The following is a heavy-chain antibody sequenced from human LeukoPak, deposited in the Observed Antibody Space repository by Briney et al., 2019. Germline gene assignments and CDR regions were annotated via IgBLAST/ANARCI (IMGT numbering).Heavy chain of an antibody. CDR3: ARLEDYGGGAPFDY. CDR2: IIPIFGTA. Sequence: GSSVKVSCKASGGTFSSYAISWVRQAPGQGLEWMGGIIPIFGTANYAQKFQGRVTITADKSTSTAYMELSSLRSEDTAVYYCARLEDYGGGAPFDYWGQGTLVTVSS. V-gene: IGHV1-69*06. D-gene: IGHD4-23*01. J-gene: IGHJ4*02. CDR1: GGTFSSYA.